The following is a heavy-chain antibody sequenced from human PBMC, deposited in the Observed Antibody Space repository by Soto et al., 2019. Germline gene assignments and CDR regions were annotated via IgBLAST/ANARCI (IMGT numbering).Heavy chain of an antibody. CDR1: GYTFTFYY. CDR2: INPNSGGT. CDR3: ARGPNYYGSGSYYKSVNYYYGMDV. J-gene: IGHJ6*02. Sequence: DAVKVACKASGYTFTFYYMHWVRQAPGQGLQWMGCINPNSGGTNYAQKFQGRVTMTRDTSISTAYMELSRLRSDDTAVYYCARGPNYYGSGSYYKSVNYYYGMDVWGQGTTVTVPS. V-gene: IGHV1-2*02. D-gene: IGHD3-10*01.